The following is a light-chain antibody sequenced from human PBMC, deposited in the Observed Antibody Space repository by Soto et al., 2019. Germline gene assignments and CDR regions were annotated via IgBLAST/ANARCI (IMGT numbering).Light chain of an antibody. V-gene: IGKV3-15*01. J-gene: IGKJ2*01. CDR3: QQYNTWPPKYT. CDR1: HRVSSY. Sequence: EIVMTQSPATLSLSPGRRATLSCRASHRVSSYLAWYQQRPGQPPRLLIYGASTMATGIPARFSGSGSGTEFSLTISSLQSEDFAVYYCQQYNTWPPKYTFGQGTKLEIK. CDR2: GAS.